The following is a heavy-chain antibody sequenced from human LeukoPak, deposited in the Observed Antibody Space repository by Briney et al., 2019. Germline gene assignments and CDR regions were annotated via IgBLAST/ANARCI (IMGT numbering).Heavy chain of an antibody. CDR3: ARMEPLKGSGSFTQNYHFDY. D-gene: IGHD3-10*01. J-gene: IGHJ4*02. V-gene: IGHV1-2*02. Sequence: ASVKVSCKASGYTFTGYYMHWVRQAPGQGLEWMGWINPNSGGTNYAQKFQGRVTMTRETSISTAYMELSRLRSDDTAVYFCARMEPLKGSGSFTQNYHFDYWGQGTLVTVSS. CDR1: GYTFTGYY. CDR2: INPNSGGT.